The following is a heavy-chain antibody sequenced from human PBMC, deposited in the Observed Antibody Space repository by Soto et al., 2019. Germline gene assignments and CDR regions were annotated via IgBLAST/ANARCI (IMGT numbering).Heavy chain of an antibody. CDR2: TYSTGIT. V-gene: IGHV4-31*03. CDR1: GGSISRDSYY. J-gene: IGHJ5*01. Sequence: QVQLQESGPGLVKPSQTLSLTCSVSGGSISRDSYYWTWIRQHPGKGLEWIGYTYSTGITHYSPSLRTRVTISVDTSNSPFSLNLNSVTAADTDVYYCGTGTSSWFESWGQGTLVTVSS. CDR3: GTGTSSWFES. D-gene: IGHD2-2*01.